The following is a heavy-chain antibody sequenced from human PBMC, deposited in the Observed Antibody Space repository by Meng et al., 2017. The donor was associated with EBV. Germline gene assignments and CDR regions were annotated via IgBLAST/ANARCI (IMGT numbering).Heavy chain of an antibody. CDR2: INPNSGGK. Sequence: QVRLVEAGAKVKEPWASVNFSCKASRYTFTGYYMHWVRQAHGQGLEWMGRINPNSGGKNYAQKFQGRVTMTRDTSISTAYMELSRLRSDDTAVYYCARVGIAVAGTGDYWGQGTLVTVSS. J-gene: IGHJ4*02. D-gene: IGHD6-19*01. CDR1: RYTFTGYY. V-gene: IGHV1-2*06. CDR3: ARVGIAVAGTGDY.